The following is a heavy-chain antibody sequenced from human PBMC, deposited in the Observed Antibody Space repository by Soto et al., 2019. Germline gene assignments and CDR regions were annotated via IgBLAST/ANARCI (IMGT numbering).Heavy chain of an antibody. Sequence: ASVKVSCKASGYTFTSYGISWVRQAPGQGLEWMGWISAYNGNTNYAQKLQGRVTMTTDTSTSTAYMELRRLRSDDTAVYYCARYEASEDSSGYYLPDAFDIWGQGTMVTVSS. CDR1: GYTFTSYG. CDR2: ISAYNGNT. D-gene: IGHD3-22*01. V-gene: IGHV1-18*04. J-gene: IGHJ3*02. CDR3: ARYEASEDSSGYYLPDAFDI.